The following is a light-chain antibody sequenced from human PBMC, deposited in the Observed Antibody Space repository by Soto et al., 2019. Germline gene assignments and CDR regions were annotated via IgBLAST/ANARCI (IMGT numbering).Light chain of an antibody. CDR2: GAS. V-gene: IGKV3-20*01. CDR3: QQYGSSPPIT. Sequence: EIVLTQSPATLSLSPGERATLSCRASQNVSRFLAWYQRRPGQAPRLLIYGASSRATGIPDRFSGSGSGTDFTLTISRLEPEDFAVYYCQQYGSSPPITFGQGTRLEIK. CDR1: QNVSRF. J-gene: IGKJ5*01.